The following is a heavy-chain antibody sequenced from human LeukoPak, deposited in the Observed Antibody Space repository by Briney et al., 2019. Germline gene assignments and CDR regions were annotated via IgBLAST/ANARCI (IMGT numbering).Heavy chain of an antibody. Sequence: SETLSLTCTVSDDSISDYYRGRIRQPPGKGLEWIGYFHNSGTSTYNPSLKSRVTISADTSKNQFSLKLNSLTTADTAVYYCTRGAGWLIDYWGQGILVTVSS. V-gene: IGHV4-59*01. D-gene: IGHD3-16*01. J-gene: IGHJ4*02. CDR3: TRGAGWLIDY. CDR1: DDSISDYY. CDR2: FHNSGTS.